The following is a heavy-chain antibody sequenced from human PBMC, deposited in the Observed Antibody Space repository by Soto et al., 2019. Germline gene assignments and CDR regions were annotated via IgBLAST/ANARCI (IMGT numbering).Heavy chain of an antibody. J-gene: IGHJ4*02. CDR3: VGGYNGRLDY. CDR2: ILPILDVA. D-gene: IGHD5-12*01. Sequence: GASVKVSCKASGYTFTSYAMHWVRQAPGQGLEWMGLILPILDVANYAQRFQGRVTFTADKSTTTAYMELFSLRSNDTAVYYCVGGYNGRLDYWGQGTLVTSPQ. CDR1: GYTFTSYA. V-gene: IGHV1-69*10.